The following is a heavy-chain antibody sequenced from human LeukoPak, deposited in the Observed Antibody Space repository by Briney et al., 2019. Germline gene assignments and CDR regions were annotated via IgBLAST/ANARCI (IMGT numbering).Heavy chain of an antibody. CDR2: INPNSGGT. CDR1: GYTFTGYY. J-gene: IGHJ5*02. CDR3: ARVGGLVKGEGKVKNWFDP. D-gene: IGHD3-9*01. Sequence: ASVKVSCKASGYTFTGYYMHWVRQAPGQGLEWMRWINPNSGGTNYAQKFQGRVTMTRDTSISTSYMELSRLRSDDTAVYYCARVGGLVKGEGKVKNWFDPWGQGTLVTVSS. V-gene: IGHV1-2*02.